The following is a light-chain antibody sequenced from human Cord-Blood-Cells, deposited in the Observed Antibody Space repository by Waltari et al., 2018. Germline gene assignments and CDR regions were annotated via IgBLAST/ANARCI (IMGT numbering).Light chain of an antibody. V-gene: IGLV1-44*01. CDR3: AAWDDSLNGVV. CDR2: SNN. J-gene: IGLJ2*01. Sequence: QSVLPQPPSASGTPGQRVTISCSGTSSTIGSNTENWYQQLPGTAPKLLIYSNNQRPSGVPDRFSGSKSGTSASLAISGLQSEDEADYYCAAWDDSLNGVVFGGGTKLTVL. CDR1: SSTIGSNT.